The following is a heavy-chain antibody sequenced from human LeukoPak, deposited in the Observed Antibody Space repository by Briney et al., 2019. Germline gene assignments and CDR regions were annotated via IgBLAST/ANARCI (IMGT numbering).Heavy chain of an antibody. Sequence: GRSLRLSCAASGFTFDDYAMHWVRQAPGKGLEWVSGICWNRGSIGYADSVKGRFTISRDNAKNSLYLQMNSLSAEDTALYYCAKGGGAWRVNWFDSWGQGTLVTVSS. J-gene: IGHJ5*01. CDR3: AKGGGAWRVNWFDS. CDR2: ICWNRGSI. V-gene: IGHV3-9*01. CDR1: GFTFDDYA. D-gene: IGHD6-19*01.